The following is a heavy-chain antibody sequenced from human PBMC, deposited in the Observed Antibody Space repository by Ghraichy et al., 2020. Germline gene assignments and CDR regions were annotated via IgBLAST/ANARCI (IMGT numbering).Heavy chain of an antibody. CDR2: IYSSGST. D-gene: IGHD6-19*01. V-gene: IGHV4-59*01. CDR1: GGSISTYY. J-gene: IGHJ3*02. Sequence: SETLSLTCTVSGGSISTYYWSWIRQPPGKELEWIGYIYSSGSTNYNPSLESRVTILVDTSKSHFSLNLSSVTAAATAVYYCATHSSGWYFGAFDIWGQGTGVTVSS. CDR3: ATHSSGWYFGAFDI.